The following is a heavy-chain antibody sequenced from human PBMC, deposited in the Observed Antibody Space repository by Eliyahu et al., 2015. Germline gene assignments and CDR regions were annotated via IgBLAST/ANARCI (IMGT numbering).Heavy chain of an antibody. CDR1: GYTFTGYY. D-gene: IGHD6-19*01. CDR3: AREAPSSGRRFDY. Sequence: QVQLVQSGAXVKKXGASVKVSCKASGYTFTGYYMHWVRQAPGQGLEWMGWINPNSGGTNYAQKFQGRVTMTRDTSISTAYMELSRLRSDDTAVYYCAREAPSSGRRFDYWGQGTLVTVSS. CDR2: INPNSGGT. V-gene: IGHV1-2*02. J-gene: IGHJ4*02.